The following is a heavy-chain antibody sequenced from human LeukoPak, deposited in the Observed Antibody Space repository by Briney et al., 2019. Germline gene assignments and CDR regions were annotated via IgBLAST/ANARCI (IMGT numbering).Heavy chain of an antibody. CDR1: GFTFSNAW. Sequence: GGSLRLSCAASGFTFSNAWMSWVRQAPGKGLEWVAFIRYDGSNKYYADSVKGRFTISRDNSKNTLYLQMNSLRAEDTAVYYCAKEDVRGWYTFDIWGQGTMVTVSS. CDR2: IRYDGSNK. J-gene: IGHJ3*02. CDR3: AKEDVRGWYTFDI. V-gene: IGHV3-30*02. D-gene: IGHD6-19*01.